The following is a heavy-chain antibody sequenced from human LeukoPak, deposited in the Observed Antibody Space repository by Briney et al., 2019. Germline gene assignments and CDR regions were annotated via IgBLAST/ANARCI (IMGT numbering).Heavy chain of an antibody. V-gene: IGHV4-38-2*02. Sequence: PSETLSLTCTVSGYSISSGYYWGWIRQPPGKGLEWIGSIYYSGSTYYNPSLKSRVTISVDTSKNQFSLKLSSVTAADTAVYYCAREGRGRFGVDLFFDYWGQGTLVTVSS. CDR1: GYSISSGYY. J-gene: IGHJ4*02. D-gene: IGHD3-3*01. CDR2: IYYSGST. CDR3: AREGRGRFGVDLFFDY.